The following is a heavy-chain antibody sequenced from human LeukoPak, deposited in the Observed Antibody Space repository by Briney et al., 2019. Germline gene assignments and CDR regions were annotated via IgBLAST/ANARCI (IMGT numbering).Heavy chain of an antibody. J-gene: IGHJ5*02. D-gene: IGHD2-2*01. Sequence: SETLSLTCAVSGGSFSGYYWSWIRQPPGKGLEWIGEINHSGSINYNPSLKSRVTISVDTSKNQFSPKLSSVTAADTAVYYCARGGSGDIVVVPAANLRWFDPWGQGTLVTVSS. CDR2: INHSGSI. V-gene: IGHV4-34*01. CDR3: ARGGSGDIVVVPAANLRWFDP. CDR1: GGSFSGYY.